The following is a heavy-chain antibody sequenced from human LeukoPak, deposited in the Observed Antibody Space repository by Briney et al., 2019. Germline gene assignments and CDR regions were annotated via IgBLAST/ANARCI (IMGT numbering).Heavy chain of an antibody. CDR2: ISYDGSNK. CDR3: AKDLRMVRGVIKGP. V-gene: IGHV3-30*18. D-gene: IGHD3-10*01. J-gene: IGHJ5*02. Sequence: QAGGSLRLSCAASGFTFSSYGMHWVRQAPGKGLEWVAVISYDGSNKYYADSVKGRFTISRDNSKNTLYLQMNSLRAEDTAVYYCAKDLRMVRGVIKGPWGQGTLVTVSS. CDR1: GFTFSSYG.